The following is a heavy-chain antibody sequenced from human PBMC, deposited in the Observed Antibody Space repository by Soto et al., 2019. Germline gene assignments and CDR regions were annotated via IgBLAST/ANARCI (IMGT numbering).Heavy chain of an antibody. V-gene: IGHV4-59*08. CDR3: ARRLQDYYYYGMDV. CDR1: GGSISSYY. CDR2: IYYNGST. Sequence: QVQLQESGPGLVKPSETLSLTCSVSGGSISSYYWSWIRQPPGKGLEWIGYIYYNGSTNYNASLKSRVTISVDTSKNQFSLKLSSVTAADTAVYYCARRLQDYYYYGMDVWGQGTTVTVSS. J-gene: IGHJ6*02. D-gene: IGHD1-1*01.